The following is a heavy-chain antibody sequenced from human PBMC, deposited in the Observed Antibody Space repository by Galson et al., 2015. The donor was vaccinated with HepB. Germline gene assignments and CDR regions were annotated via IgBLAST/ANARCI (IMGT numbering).Heavy chain of an antibody. J-gene: IGHJ4*02. D-gene: IGHD3-22*01. CDR3: AKDANDTSAYYYEGLDF. CDR2: IWYDGSNE. V-gene: IGHV3-33*06. CDR1: GFTFSSYA. Sequence: SLRLSCAASGFTFSSYAMSWVRQTPGKGLQWVAVIWYDGSNEYYADSVKGRFTISRDNSKNTVYLQMNSLRAEDTAVYYCAKDANDTSAYYYEGLDFWGQGTLVTVSS.